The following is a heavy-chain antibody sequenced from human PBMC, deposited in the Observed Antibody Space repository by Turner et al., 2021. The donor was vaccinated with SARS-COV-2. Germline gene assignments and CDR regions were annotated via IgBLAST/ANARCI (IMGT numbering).Heavy chain of an antibody. CDR2: ISYDGINK. V-gene: IGHV3-30*03. D-gene: IGHD7-27*01. CDR3: ARANWGNYYYGMDV. J-gene: IGHJ6*02. CDR1: GFTFSSYG. Sequence: VQLVESGGGLVQPGGSLRLSCAASGFTFSSYGMHWVRQAPGKGLEWVALISYDGINKYYADSVKGRFTISRDNSKNTLYLKMNSLRAEDTAVYYCARANWGNYYYGMDVWGQGTTVTVSS.